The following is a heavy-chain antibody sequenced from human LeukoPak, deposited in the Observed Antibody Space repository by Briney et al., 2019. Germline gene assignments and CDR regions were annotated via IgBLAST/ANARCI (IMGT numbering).Heavy chain of an antibody. CDR3: ARLGYSRGWP. CDR1: GGSFSGYY. D-gene: IGHD6-19*01. J-gene: IGHJ5*02. V-gene: IGHV4-34*01. Sequence: SETLSLTCAVYGGSFSGYYWSWIRQPPGKGLEWIGEINHSGSTNYNPSLKSRVTISVDTSKNQFSLKLSSVTAADTAVYYCARLGYSRGWPWGQGTLVTVSS. CDR2: INHSGST.